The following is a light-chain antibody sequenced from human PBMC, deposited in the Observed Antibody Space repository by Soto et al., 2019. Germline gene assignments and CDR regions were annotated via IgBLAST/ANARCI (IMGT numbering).Light chain of an antibody. CDR2: EVS. V-gene: IGLV2-8*01. Sequence: QSALTQPPSASGSPGQSVTISCTGTSSDVGGYNYVSWYQQHPGKAPKLMIYEVSKRPSGVPDRFSGSKSGNTASLTVSGLQAEDEADYYCNSYTSSNTFVFGTGTKLTVL. CDR1: SSDVGGYNY. J-gene: IGLJ1*01. CDR3: NSYTSSNTFV.